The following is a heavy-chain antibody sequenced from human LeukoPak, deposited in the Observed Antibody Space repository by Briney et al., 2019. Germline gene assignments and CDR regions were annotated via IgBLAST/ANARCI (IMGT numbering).Heavy chain of an antibody. V-gene: IGHV1-2*06. CDR2: INPNSGGT. Sequence: ASVKVSCKASGYTFTGYYTHWVRQAPGQGLEWMGRINPNSGGTNYAQKFQGRVTMTRDTSISTAYMELSRLRSDDTAVYYCARDAGRQQLAGGYWGQGTLVTVSS. J-gene: IGHJ4*02. D-gene: IGHD6-13*01. CDR1: GYTFTGYY. CDR3: ARDAGRQQLAGGY.